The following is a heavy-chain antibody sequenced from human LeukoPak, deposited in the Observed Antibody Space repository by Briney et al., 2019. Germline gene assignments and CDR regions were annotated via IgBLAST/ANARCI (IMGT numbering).Heavy chain of an antibody. CDR3: ARELHVAAADY. V-gene: IGHV1-18*01. CDR2: ISAYNGNT. Sequence: ASVKVSCKASGYTFTSYGISWVRQAPGQGLEWMGWISAYNGNTNYAQKLQGRVTMATDTSTSTAYMELRRLRSDDTTVYYCARELHVAAADYWGQGTLVTVSS. D-gene: IGHD6-13*01. J-gene: IGHJ4*02. CDR1: GYTFTSYG.